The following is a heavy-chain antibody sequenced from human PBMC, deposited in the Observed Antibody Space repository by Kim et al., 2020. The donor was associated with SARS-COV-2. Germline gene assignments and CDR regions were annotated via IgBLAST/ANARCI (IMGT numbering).Heavy chain of an antibody. Sequence: SETLSLTCTVSGGSISSGDYYWSWIRQPPGKGLEWIGYIYYSGSTYYNPSLKSRVTISVDTSKNQFSLKLSSVTAADTAVYYCARDIVVVPAAIGGGGFDYWGQGTLVTVSS. V-gene: IGHV4-30-4*01. CDR3: ARDIVVVPAAIGGGGFDY. J-gene: IGHJ4*02. CDR1: GGSISSGDYY. D-gene: IGHD2-2*01. CDR2: IYYSGST.